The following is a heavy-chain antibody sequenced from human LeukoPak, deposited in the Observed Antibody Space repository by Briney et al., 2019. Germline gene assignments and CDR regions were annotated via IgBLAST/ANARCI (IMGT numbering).Heavy chain of an antibody. Sequence: ASVKVSCKASGYTFTSYGISWVRQAPGQGLEWMGWISAYNGNTNYAQKLQGRGTMTTDTSTSTAYMELRSLRSDDTAVYYCAREGIAAAGTSPAWFDPWGQGTLVTVSS. CDR3: AREGIAAAGTSPAWFDP. J-gene: IGHJ5*02. D-gene: IGHD6-13*01. CDR2: ISAYNGNT. CDR1: GYTFTSYG. V-gene: IGHV1-18*01.